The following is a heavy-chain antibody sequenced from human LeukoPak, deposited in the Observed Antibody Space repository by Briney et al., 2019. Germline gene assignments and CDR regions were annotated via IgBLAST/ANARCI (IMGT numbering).Heavy chain of an antibody. V-gene: IGHV3-30*18. Sequence: PGRSLRLSCAASGFTFSSYGMHWVRQAPGKGLEGVAIILHDGNNKYYADSVKGRFTISRDNSKNTLYLQMNSQRAEDTAVYYCAKEYLSGFDPWGQGTLVTVSS. J-gene: IGHJ5*02. D-gene: IGHD1-14*01. CDR3: AKEYLSGFDP. CDR1: GFTFSSYG. CDR2: ILHDGNNK.